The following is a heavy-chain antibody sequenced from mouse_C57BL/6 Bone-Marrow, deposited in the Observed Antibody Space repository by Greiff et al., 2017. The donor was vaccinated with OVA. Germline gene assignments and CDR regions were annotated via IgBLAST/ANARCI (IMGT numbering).Heavy chain of an antibody. Sequence: VQLQQSGAELVRPGASVTLSCKASGYTFTDYEMHWVKQTPVHGLEWIGAIDPETGGTAYNQKFKGKAIMTADKSSSTAYMKLRSLTSEDSAVYYGTSSYSNYGDFDYWGQGTTLTVSS. CDR3: TSSYSNYGDFDY. CDR2: IDPETGGT. J-gene: IGHJ2*01. V-gene: IGHV1-15*01. CDR1: GYTFTDYE. D-gene: IGHD2-5*01.